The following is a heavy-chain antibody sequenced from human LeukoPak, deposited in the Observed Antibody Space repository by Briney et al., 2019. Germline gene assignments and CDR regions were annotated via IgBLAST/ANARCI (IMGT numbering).Heavy chain of an antibody. CDR2: IIPIFGTA. Sequence: SVKVSCKASGGTFSSYAISWVRQAPRQGLEWMGGIIPIFGTANYAQKFQGRVTITTDESTSTAYMELSSLRSQDTAVHYCARDGDYYDSSGLNDAFDIWGQGTMVTVSS. J-gene: IGHJ3*02. CDR3: ARDGDYYDSSGLNDAFDI. CDR1: GGTFSSYA. D-gene: IGHD3-22*01. V-gene: IGHV1-69*05.